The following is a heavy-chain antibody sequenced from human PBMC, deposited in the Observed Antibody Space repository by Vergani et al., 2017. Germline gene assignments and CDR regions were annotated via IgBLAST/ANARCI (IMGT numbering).Heavy chain of an antibody. V-gene: IGHV1-24*01. Sequence: QVRLVQSGAEVKKPGASVKVSCKVSGYTLTELSMHWVRQAPGKGLEWMGGFDPEDGETIYAQKFQGRVTMTEDTSTDTAYMELSSLRSEDTAVYYCATGSKGGTIFGVVIPYGMDVWGQGTTVTVSS. D-gene: IGHD3-3*01. CDR3: ATGSKGGTIFGVVIPYGMDV. CDR1: GYTLTELS. J-gene: IGHJ6*02. CDR2: FDPEDGET.